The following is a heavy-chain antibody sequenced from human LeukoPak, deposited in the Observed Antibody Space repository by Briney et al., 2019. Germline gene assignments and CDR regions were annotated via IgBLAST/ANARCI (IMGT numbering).Heavy chain of an antibody. CDR3: ARDMYYYDSSGYLFDY. CDR1: GFTFSSIA. CDR2: ISYNGAIK. V-gene: IGHV3-30*04. Sequence: PGGSLRLSCAASGFTFSSIAMHWVRQAPGKGLEWVAIISYNGAIKYYADSVKGRFTISRDNSKNTLYLQMNSLRAEDTAVYYCARDMYYYDSSGYLFDYWGQGTLVNVSS. D-gene: IGHD3-22*01. J-gene: IGHJ4*02.